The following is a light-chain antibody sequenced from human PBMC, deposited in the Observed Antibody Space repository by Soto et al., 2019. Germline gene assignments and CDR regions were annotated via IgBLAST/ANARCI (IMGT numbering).Light chain of an antibody. CDR1: QRVSSNY. CDR3: QQYGSSPWT. Sequence: EIVLTQSPGTVSLSPGERATLSCRASQRVSSNYVAWFQQKTGQAPRLLIHGASARATGIPDRFSGSGSGTEFTLTISSLEPEDFAVYYCQQYGSSPWTFGQGTKVDFK. J-gene: IGKJ1*01. CDR2: GAS. V-gene: IGKV3-20*01.